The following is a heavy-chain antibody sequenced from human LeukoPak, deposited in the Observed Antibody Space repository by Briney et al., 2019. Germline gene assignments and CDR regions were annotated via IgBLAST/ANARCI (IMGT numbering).Heavy chain of an antibody. CDR3: ARRYYYGSGIFDY. J-gene: IGHJ4*02. CDR2: IYYSGST. Sequence: SETLSLTCTVSGGSISSSSYYWGWIRQPPVKGLEWIGSIYYSGSTYYNPSLKSRVTISVDTSKNQFSLKLSSVTAADTAVYYCARRYYYGSGIFDYWGQGTLVTVSS. D-gene: IGHD3-10*01. CDR1: GGSISSSSYY. V-gene: IGHV4-39*01.